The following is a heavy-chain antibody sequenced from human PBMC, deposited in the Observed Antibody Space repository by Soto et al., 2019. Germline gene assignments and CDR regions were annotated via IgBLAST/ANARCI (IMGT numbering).Heavy chain of an antibody. D-gene: IGHD2-2*01. CDR1: GGSFSGYY. V-gene: IGHV4-34*01. CDR3: ARYVPAAMVPRVYHSCSMDV. Sequence: PSETLSLTCAVYGGSFSGYYWSWIRQPPGKGLEWIGEINHSGSTNYNPSLKSRVTISVDTSKNQFSLKLSSVTAADTAVYYCARYVPAAMVPRVYHSCSMDVWGQGTTVTVSS. CDR2: INHSGST. J-gene: IGHJ6*02.